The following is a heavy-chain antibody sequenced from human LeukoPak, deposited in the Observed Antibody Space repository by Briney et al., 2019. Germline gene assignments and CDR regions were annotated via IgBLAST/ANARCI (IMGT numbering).Heavy chain of an antibody. CDR1: GFTFSSYA. CDR3: ARGSLIVGATRSYYFDY. Sequence: PGGSLRLSCAASGFTFSSYAMHWVRQAPGKGLEWVSSISSSSSYIYYADSVKGRFTISRDNAKNSLYLQMNSLRAEDTAVYYCARGSLIVGATRSYYFDYWGQGTLVTVSS. CDR2: ISSSSSYI. J-gene: IGHJ4*02. D-gene: IGHD1-26*01. V-gene: IGHV3-21*01.